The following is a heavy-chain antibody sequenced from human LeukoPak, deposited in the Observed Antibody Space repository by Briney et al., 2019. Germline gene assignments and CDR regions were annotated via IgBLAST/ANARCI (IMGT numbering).Heavy chain of an antibody. Sequence: PGGSLRLSCAASGFTISHYSMNWVRQAPGKVLEWVSSISNSSSYIYYAESVKGRFTISRDNAKNSLYLQMNSLRAEDTAVYYCASVVVVPAPMYYFDSWGLGTLVTVSS. CDR2: ISNSSSYI. D-gene: IGHD2-2*01. CDR3: ASVVVVPAPMYYFDS. CDR1: GFTISHYS. J-gene: IGHJ4*02. V-gene: IGHV3-21*01.